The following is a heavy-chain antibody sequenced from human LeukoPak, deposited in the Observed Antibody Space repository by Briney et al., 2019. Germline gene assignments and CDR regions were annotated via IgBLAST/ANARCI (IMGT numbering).Heavy chain of an antibody. D-gene: IGHD1-14*01. CDR3: ARDPLRVAGTGRYFDL. J-gene: IGHJ2*01. V-gene: IGHV3-48*03. Sequence: GGSLRLSCAASGFNFSSYEMNWVRQAPGKGLEWVSYSNDSGSTMYYADSVKGRFTISRDNAKNSLYLQMNSLRVEDTAVYYCARDPLRVAGTGRYFDLWGRGTLVTVSS. CDR1: GFNFSSYE. CDR2: SNDSGSTM.